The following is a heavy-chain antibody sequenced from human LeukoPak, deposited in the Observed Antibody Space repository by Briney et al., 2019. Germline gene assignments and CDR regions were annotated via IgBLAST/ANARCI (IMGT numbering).Heavy chain of an antibody. CDR2: TSYDGSNK. Sequence: GGSLTLSFAASGFTFSTYGMHWVRQAPGKGLEWVAVTSYDGSNKYYADSVEGRFTISRDNSKNTLYLQMNSLRAEDTAVYYCAKAREYYGSGTYEYWGQGTLVTVSS. CDR3: AKAREYYGSGTYEY. V-gene: IGHV3-30*18. J-gene: IGHJ1*01. D-gene: IGHD3-10*01. CDR1: GFTFSTYG.